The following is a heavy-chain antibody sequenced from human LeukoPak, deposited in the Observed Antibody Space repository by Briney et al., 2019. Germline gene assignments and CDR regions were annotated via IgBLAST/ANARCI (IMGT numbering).Heavy chain of an antibody. Sequence: SETLSLTCTVSGGSISSYYWSWIRQPPGKGLEWIGYIYYSGSTNYNPSLKSRVTISVDTSKNQSSLKLSSVTAADTAMYYCARHENGGNSVLDWFDPWGQGTLVTVSS. D-gene: IGHD4-23*01. CDR2: IYYSGST. CDR1: GGSISSYY. CDR3: ARHENGGNSVLDWFDP. V-gene: IGHV4-59*08. J-gene: IGHJ5*02.